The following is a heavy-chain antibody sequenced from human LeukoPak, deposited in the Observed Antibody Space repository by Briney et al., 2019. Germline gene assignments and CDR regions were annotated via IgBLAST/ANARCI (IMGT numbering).Heavy chain of an antibody. D-gene: IGHD2/OR15-2a*01. CDR2: IKQDGGDK. V-gene: IGHV3-7*04. CDR1: GFTFRSYW. Sequence: GGSLRLSCVASGFTFRSYWMSWVRQAPGKGLEWVASIKQDGGDKYYVDSEKGQFTISRDNSKSSLYLQMSSLRAEDTALYYCARGFPSNYWGQGTLVTVSS. J-gene: IGHJ4*02. CDR3: ARGFPSNY.